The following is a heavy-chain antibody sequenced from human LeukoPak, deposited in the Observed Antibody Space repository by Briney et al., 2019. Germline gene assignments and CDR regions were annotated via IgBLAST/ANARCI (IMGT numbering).Heavy chain of an antibody. CDR3: AKDIGGSYSDAFDI. Sequence: GGSLRLSCAASGFTFDDYAMHWVRQAPGKGLEWVACISWNSGSIGYADSVKGRFTISRDNAKNSLYLQMNSLRAEDMALYYCAKDIGGSYSDAFDIWGQGTMVTVSS. CDR2: ISWNSGSI. V-gene: IGHV3-9*03. D-gene: IGHD1-26*01. J-gene: IGHJ3*02. CDR1: GFTFDDYA.